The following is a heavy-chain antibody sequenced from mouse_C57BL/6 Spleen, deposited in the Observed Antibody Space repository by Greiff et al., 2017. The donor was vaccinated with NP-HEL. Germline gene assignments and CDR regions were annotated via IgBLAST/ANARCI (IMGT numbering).Heavy chain of an antibody. D-gene: IGHD5-1-1*01. Sequence: VQLQQSGPELVKPGASVKIPCKASGYTFTDYNMDWVKQSHGKSLEWIGDINPNNGGTIYNQKFKGKATLTVDKSSSTAYMELRGLTSEDTAVYYCARSRDPPYLFAYWGQGTLVTVSA. CDR2: INPNNGGT. CDR1: GYTFTDYN. V-gene: IGHV1-18*01. CDR3: ARSRDPPYLFAY. J-gene: IGHJ3*01.